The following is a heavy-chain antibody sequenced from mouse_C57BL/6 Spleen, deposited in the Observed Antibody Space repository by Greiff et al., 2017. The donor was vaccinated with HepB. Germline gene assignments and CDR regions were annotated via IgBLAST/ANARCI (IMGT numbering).Heavy chain of an antibody. CDR3: ARYDYYDYDVGFAY. V-gene: IGHV1-18*01. CDR1: GYTFTDYN. Sequence: EVKLMESGPELVKPGASVKIPCKASGYTFTDYNMDWVKQSHGKSLEWIGDINPNNGGTIYNQKFKGKATLTVDKSSSTAYMELRSLTSEDTAVYYCARYDYYDYDVGFAYWGQGTLVTVSA. J-gene: IGHJ3*01. CDR2: INPNNGGT. D-gene: IGHD2-4*01.